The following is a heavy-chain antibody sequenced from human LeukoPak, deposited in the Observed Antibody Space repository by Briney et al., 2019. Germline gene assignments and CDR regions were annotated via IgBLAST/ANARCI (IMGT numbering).Heavy chain of an antibody. CDR2: ISAYNGNS. CDR1: AYTFTSYG. J-gene: IGHJ5*02. CDR3: ARDNSVGDSAWWFDP. D-gene: IGHD5-12*01. Sequence: ASVTVSCTASAYTFTSYGISWVRQAPGQGLEWMGWISAYNGNSNYAQKLQGRVTMTRDMATSTDYMEVSSLRSEDTAVYYCARDNSVGDSAWWFDPWGQGTLVTVSS. V-gene: IGHV1-18*01.